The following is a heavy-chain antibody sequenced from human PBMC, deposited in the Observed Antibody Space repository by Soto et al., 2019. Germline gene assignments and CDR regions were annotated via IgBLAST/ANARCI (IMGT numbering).Heavy chain of an antibody. CDR2: ISGSGGST. D-gene: IGHD6-6*01. J-gene: IGHJ4*02. V-gene: IGHV3-23*01. CDR1: GFTFSSYA. CDR3: AKASSIAARYYFDY. Sequence: GESLKISCAASGFTFSSYAMSWVRQAPGKGLEWVSAISGSGGSTYYADSVKGRFTISRDNSKNTLYLQMNSLRAEDTAVYYCAKASSIAARYYFDYWGQGTLVTVSS.